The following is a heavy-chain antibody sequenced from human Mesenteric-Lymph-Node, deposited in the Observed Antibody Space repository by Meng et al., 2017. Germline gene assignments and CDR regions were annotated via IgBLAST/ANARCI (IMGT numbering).Heavy chain of an antibody. Sequence: GESLKISCAASGFIFSDYEFNWVRQAPGKGLEWISYITSRGDIALYADSVKGRFTISRDNAKNSLYLQMNSLRAEDTAVYFCATDLYGVKDFDDWGPGTLVTVSS. J-gene: IGHJ4*02. D-gene: IGHD3-3*01. CDR1: GFIFSDYE. CDR3: ATDLYGVKDFDD. V-gene: IGHV3-48*03. CDR2: ITSRGDIA.